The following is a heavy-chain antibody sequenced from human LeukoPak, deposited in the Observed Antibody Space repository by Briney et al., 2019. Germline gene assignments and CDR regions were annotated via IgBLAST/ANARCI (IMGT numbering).Heavy chain of an antibody. D-gene: IGHD5-12*01. J-gene: IGHJ4*02. CDR1: GFTFSSYG. Sequence: GRSLRLSCAASGFTFSSYGMHWVRQAPGKGLEWVAVISYDGSNKYYADSVKGRFTTSRDNSKNTLYLQMNSLRAEDTAVYYCAKDRGYRDLYYFDYWGQGTLVTVSS. CDR3: AKDRGYRDLYYFDY. CDR2: ISYDGSNK. V-gene: IGHV3-30*18.